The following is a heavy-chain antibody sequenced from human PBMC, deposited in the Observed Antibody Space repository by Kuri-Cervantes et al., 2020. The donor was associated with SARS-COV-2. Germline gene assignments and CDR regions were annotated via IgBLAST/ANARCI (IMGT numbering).Heavy chain of an antibody. V-gene: IGHV3-21*01. J-gene: IGHJ4*02. CDR3: QAQLTFGGVFAQDDY. CDR2: ISSSSSYI. D-gene: IGHD3-16*02. CDR1: GFIFNSYA. Sequence: GGSLRLSCAASGFIFNSYAMNWVRQAPGKGLEWVSSISSSSSYIYYADSVKGRFTISRDNAKNSLYLQMNSLRAEDTAVYYCQAQLTFGGVFAQDDYWGQGTLVTVSS.